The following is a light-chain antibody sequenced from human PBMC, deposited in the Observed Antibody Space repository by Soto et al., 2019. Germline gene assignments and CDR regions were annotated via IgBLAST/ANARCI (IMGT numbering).Light chain of an antibody. J-gene: IGKJ5*01. CDR2: DAS. V-gene: IGKV3-11*01. CDR3: QQRTNWPIT. Sequence: EIVLTQSPATLSLSPGERATLSCRASQSVSSYLAWYHHKPGQAPRLLIYDASNRATGIPARFSGSGSGTDFTLTIRSLEPEDFGVYYCQQRTNWPITFGQGTRLEIK. CDR1: QSVSSY.